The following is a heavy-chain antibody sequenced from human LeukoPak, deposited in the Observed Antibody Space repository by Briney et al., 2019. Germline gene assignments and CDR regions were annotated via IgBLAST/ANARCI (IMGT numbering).Heavy chain of an antibody. CDR3: ARGQRRLQDY. CDR2: IYYSWST. CDR1: GGSVSSDSYF. V-gene: IGHV4-61*01. J-gene: IGHJ4*02. Sequence: SETLSLTCTVSGGSVSSDSYFWTWIRQPPGKGLEWFGYIYYSWSTNYNPSLKSRVTISLDTSKSQISLKLSSVTAADTAVYYCARGQRRLQDYWGQGTLVTVSS.